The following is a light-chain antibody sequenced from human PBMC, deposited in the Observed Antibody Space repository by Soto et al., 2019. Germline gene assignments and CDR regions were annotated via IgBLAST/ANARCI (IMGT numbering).Light chain of an antibody. CDR1: SSDVGGYNY. V-gene: IGLV2-14*01. Sequence: QSVLTQPASVSGSPGQSITISCIGTSSDVGGYNYVSWYQQHPGKAPKLMIYEVTSRPSGVSNRFSGSKSGNTASLTISGLQAEDEADYYCSSYTSSTSYVFGTGTKVTVL. CDR2: EVT. CDR3: SSYTSSTSYV. J-gene: IGLJ1*01.